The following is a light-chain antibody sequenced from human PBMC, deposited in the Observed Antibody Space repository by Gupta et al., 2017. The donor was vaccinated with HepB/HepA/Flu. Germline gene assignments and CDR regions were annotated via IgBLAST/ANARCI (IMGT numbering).Light chain of an antibody. CDR1: SGSVSTNYY. J-gene: IGLJ3*02. CDR3: VLYIGSGIWV. Sequence: QTVVTQEPSFSVSPGGTVTPTCCLASGSVSTNYYPSWYQQTPGQAPRTLIYSTNTRSSGVPDRFSGSILGNKAALTITGAQADDESAYYCVLYIGSGIWVFGGGTKLTVL. V-gene: IGLV8-61*01. CDR2: STN.